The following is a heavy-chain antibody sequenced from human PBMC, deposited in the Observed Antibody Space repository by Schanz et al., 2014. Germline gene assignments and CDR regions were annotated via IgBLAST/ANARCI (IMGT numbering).Heavy chain of an antibody. V-gene: IGHV3-23*04. Sequence: VELVESGGGVVQPGRSLRLSCAASGFTFSRHAMHWVRQAAGKGLEWVSVIAGDGGGPKYVDSVKGRFTISRANSDTTLYLQMTNLSAEGTAVYYCARGSGPFDSWGQGTLVTVSS. D-gene: IGHD3-3*01. J-gene: IGHJ4*02. CDR3: ARGSGPFDS. CDR1: GFTFSRHA. CDR2: IAGDGGGP.